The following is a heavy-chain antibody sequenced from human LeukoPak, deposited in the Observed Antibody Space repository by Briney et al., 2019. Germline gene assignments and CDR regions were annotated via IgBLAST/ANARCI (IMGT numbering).Heavy chain of an antibody. CDR3: ARGRQDVTMIVVVMTAVSYYLDV. D-gene: IGHD3-22*01. Sequence: SETLSLTCAVYGGSFSDYYWTWIRQTPGKGLEWIGEMSPSGSSNYSPSLKSRVTISVDTSKNQFSLKLSSVTAADTAVYYCARGRQDVTMIVVVMTAVSYYLDVWGKGTTVTVS. J-gene: IGHJ6*03. CDR2: MSPSGSS. V-gene: IGHV4-34*01. CDR1: GGSFSDYY.